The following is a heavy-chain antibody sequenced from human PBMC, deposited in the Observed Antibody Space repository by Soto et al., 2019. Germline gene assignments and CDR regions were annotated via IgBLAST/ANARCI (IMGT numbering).Heavy chain of an antibody. V-gene: IGHV2-5*02. D-gene: IGHD6-13*01. CDR1: GFSLSTPGVG. J-gene: IGHJ5*02. Sequence: QITLKESGPTPVAPTQTLTLTCTVSGFSLSTPGVGVGWIRQPPGKALECLALIYWDDHKSYSPSLKSRLTISRDTSKRQVVLTLTNMDPVDAAIYYCAQGNFDYSRPTVGWFDPWGQGMQVTVSS. CDR3: AQGNFDYSRPTVGWFDP. CDR2: IYWDDHK.